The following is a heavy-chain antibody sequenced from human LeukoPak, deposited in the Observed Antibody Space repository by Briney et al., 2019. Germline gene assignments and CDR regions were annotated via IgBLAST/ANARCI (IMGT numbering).Heavy chain of an antibody. D-gene: IGHD3-22*01. V-gene: IGHV3-30*19. J-gene: IGHJ6*02. CDR3: ARDGYYYDSSGYYYRVPYYYGMDV. Sequence: PGRSLRLSCAASGFTFSSYGMHWVRQAPGKGLEWVAVIWYDGSNKYYADSVKGRFTISRDNSKNTLYLQMNSLRAEDTAVYYCARDGYYYDSSGYYYRVPYYYGMDVWGQGTTVTVSS. CDR1: GFTFSSYG. CDR2: IWYDGSNK.